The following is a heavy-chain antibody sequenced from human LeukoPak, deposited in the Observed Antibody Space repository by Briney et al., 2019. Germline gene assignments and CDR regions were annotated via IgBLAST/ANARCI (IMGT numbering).Heavy chain of an antibody. CDR2: RKQDGSEK. CDR1: GFTFSSYW. D-gene: IGHD5-18*01. V-gene: IGHV3-7*01. Sequence: PGGSLRLSCAASGFTFSSYWMSWVRQAPGKGLEWVANRKQDGSEKYYVESAKGRFTISRDNAKNSMYLQMNSLRGEDTAVYYCARGEFAWIQGSYGMNVWGRGTTVTLS. J-gene: IGHJ6*02. CDR3: ARGEFAWIQGSYGMNV.